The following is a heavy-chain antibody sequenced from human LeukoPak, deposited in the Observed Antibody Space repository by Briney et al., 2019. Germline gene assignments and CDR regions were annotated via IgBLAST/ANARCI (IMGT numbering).Heavy chain of an antibody. CDR2: ISSSRSNI. D-gene: IGHD3-9*01. J-gene: IGHJ6*04. Sequence: GGSLRLSCAASGFTFSSYSMNWVRQAPGKGLEWVSSISSSRSNIYYADSVKGRFTISRDNAKSSLYLQMNSLRAEDTAVYYCARDRDYDILTGYYYYGRDVWGKGTTVTVSS. V-gene: IGHV3-21*01. CDR3: ARDRDYDILTGYYYYGRDV. CDR1: GFTFSSYS.